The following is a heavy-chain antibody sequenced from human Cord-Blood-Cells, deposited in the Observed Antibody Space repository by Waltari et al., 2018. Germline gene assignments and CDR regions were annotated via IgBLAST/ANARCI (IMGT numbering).Heavy chain of an antibody. J-gene: IGHJ4*02. D-gene: IGHD3-10*01. CDR1: GFTVSSYW. V-gene: IGHV3-7*01. CDR3: ARDVEVRGAYFDY. Sequence: EVQLVESGGGLVQPGGSLRLSCAASGFTVSSYWVSWVRQAPGKGLEWVANIKQDGSEKYYVDSVKGRFTISRDNAKNSLYLQMNSLRAEDTAVYYCARDVEVRGAYFDYWGQGTLVTVSS. CDR2: IKQDGSEK.